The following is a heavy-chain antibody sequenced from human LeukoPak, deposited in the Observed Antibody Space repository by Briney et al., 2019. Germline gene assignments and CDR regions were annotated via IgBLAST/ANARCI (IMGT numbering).Heavy chain of an antibody. J-gene: IGHJ2*01. V-gene: IGHV3-30*02. CDR1: GFTFSSYG. Sequence: GGSLRLSCAASGFTFSSYGMHWVRQAPGKGLEWVAFIRYDGSNKYYADSVKGRFTISRDNSKNTLYLQMNSLRAEDTAVYYCARGGSGYDSSGHTPSGYWYFDLWGRGTLVTVSS. CDR2: IRYDGSNK. CDR3: ARGGSGYDSSGHTPSGYWYFDL. D-gene: IGHD3-22*01.